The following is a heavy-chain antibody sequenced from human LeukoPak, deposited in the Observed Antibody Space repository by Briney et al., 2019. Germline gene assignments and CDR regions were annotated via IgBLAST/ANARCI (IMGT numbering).Heavy chain of an antibody. CDR1: GYTFTSYG. CDR2: MNPNTGNT. CDR3: ARGLGYTYGFSLDD. Sequence: EASVKVSCKASGYTFTSYGISWVRQATGQGLEWMGWMNPNTGNTGYAQRFQGRVTMTRNTSISTAYMELSSLRSEDTAVYYCARGLGYTYGFSLDDWGQGTLVTVSS. V-gene: IGHV1-8*02. J-gene: IGHJ4*02. D-gene: IGHD5-18*01.